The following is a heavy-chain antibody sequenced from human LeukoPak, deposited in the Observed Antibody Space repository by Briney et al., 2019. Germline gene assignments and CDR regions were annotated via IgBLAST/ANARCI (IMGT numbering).Heavy chain of an antibody. CDR2: IYNSGST. CDR1: GGSISSYY. CDR3: ARSRDRGGSGYHYYYYGMDV. V-gene: IGHV4-59*08. Sequence: SETLSLTCTVPGGSISSYYWSWIRQPPGKGLEWIGYIYNSGSTNYNPSLKSRVTISVDTSKNQFSLKLSSVTAADTAVYYCARSRDRGGSGYHYYYYGMDVWGQGTTVTVSS. D-gene: IGHD3-22*01. J-gene: IGHJ6*02.